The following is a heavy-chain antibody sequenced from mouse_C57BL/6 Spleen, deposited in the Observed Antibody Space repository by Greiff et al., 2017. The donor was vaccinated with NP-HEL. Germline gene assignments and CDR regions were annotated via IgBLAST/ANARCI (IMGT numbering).Heavy chain of an antibody. Sequence: EVQLQQSGTVLARPGASVKMSCKTSGYTFTSYWMHWVKQRPGQGLEWIGAIYPGHSDTSYNQKFKGKAKLTAVTSASTAYMELSSLTNEDSAVYYCTRRAVVAPTGFAYWGQGTLVTVSA. D-gene: IGHD1-1*01. V-gene: IGHV1-5*01. CDR1: GYTFTSYW. J-gene: IGHJ3*01. CDR2: IYPGHSDT. CDR3: TRRAVVAPTGFAY.